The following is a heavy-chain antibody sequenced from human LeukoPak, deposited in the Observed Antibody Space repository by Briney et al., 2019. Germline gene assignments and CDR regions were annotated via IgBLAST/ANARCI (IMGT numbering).Heavy chain of an antibody. V-gene: IGHV4-59*01. Sequence: SETRSLTCTVSGGSISSYYWSWIRQPPGKGLEWIGYIYYSGTTNYNPSLNSRVTISVDTSKNQFSLKLSSVTAADTAVYYCARDGGDGYNSPYYFDYWGQGTLVTVSS. CDR2: IYYSGTT. J-gene: IGHJ4*02. CDR3: ARDGGDGYNSPYYFDY. CDR1: GGSISSYY. D-gene: IGHD5-24*01.